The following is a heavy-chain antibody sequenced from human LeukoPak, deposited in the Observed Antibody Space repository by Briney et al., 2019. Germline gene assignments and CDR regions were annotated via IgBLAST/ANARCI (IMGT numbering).Heavy chain of an antibody. Sequence: GESLRLSCAASGFTFSSYSMNWVRQAPGKGLEWVSSISSSSSYIYYADSVKGRFTISRDNAKNSLYLQMNSLRAEDTAVYYCARRIVATKHFDYWGQGTLVTVSS. J-gene: IGHJ4*02. CDR3: ARRIVATKHFDY. D-gene: IGHD5-12*01. CDR2: ISSSSSYI. CDR1: GFTFSSYS. V-gene: IGHV3-21*01.